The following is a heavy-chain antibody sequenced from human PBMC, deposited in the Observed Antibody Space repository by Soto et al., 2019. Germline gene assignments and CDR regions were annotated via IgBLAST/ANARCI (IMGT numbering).Heavy chain of an antibody. J-gene: IGHJ5*02. D-gene: IGHD3-10*01. CDR1: GYTLTELS. V-gene: IGHV1-24*01. Sequence: GASVKVSCKVSGYTLTELSMHWVRQAPGKGLEWMGGFDPEDGETIYAQKFQGRVTMTEDTSTDTAYMELSSLRSEDTAVYYCATVAYGSGSYYNDNWFDPWGQGTLVTVSS. CDR2: FDPEDGET. CDR3: ATVAYGSGSYYNDNWFDP.